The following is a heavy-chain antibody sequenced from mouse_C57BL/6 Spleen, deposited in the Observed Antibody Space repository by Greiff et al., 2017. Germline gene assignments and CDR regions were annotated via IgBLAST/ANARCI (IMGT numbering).Heavy chain of an antibody. J-gene: IGHJ3*01. V-gene: IGHV1-42*01. D-gene: IGHD6-5*01. CDR2: INPSTGGT. CDR1: GYSFTGYY. CDR3: ARWDSDYAGFAY. Sequence: VQLQQSGPELVKPGASVKISCKASGYSFTGYYMNWVKQSPEKSLEWIGEINPSTGGTTYNQKFKAKATLTVDKSSSTAYMQLKSLTSEDSAVYYCARWDSDYAGFAYWGQGTLVTVSA.